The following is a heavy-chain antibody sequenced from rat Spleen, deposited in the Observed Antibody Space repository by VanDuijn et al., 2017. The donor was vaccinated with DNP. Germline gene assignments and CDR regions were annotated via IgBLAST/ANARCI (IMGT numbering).Heavy chain of an antibody. J-gene: IGHJ3*01. D-gene: IGHD1-7*01. CDR1: GLTFSDYY. CDR3: TTPGSY. CDR2: INYDGAGT. Sequence: EVQLVESGGGLVQPGRSLRLSCAASGLTFSDYYMAWVRQPPTKGLEWVASINYDGAGTYYRDSVKGRFTISRDNAKSSLYLQMDSPRSEDTATYYCTTPGSYWGQGTLVTVSS. V-gene: IGHV5-20*01.